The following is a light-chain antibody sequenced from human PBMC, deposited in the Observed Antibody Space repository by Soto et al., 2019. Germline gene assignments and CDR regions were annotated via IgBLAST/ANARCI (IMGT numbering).Light chain of an antibody. CDR2: DAS. J-gene: IGKJ3*01. V-gene: IGKV3-15*01. CDR1: QSVSSN. CDR3: QQYNNWPPVT. Sequence: EIVLTQSPATLSLSPGERATLSCRASQSVSSNLAWYQQKPGQAPRLLISDASTRATGIPARFSGSGSGTEFTLTISSLQSEDFAVYFCQQYNNWPPVTFGPGTKVDIK.